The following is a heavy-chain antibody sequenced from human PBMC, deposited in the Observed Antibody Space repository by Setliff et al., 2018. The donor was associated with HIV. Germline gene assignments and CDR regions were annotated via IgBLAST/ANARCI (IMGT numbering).Heavy chain of an antibody. V-gene: IGHV3-23*01. D-gene: IGHD2-15*01. J-gene: IGHJ3*02. CDR2: ISYGGGTT. Sequence: GGSLRLSCAASGFTFSSHAMSWVRQAPGKGLEWVSAISYGGGTTHYADSVRGRFTVSRANSKNTLYLQMNSLRAEDTAVYYCAKDPEYCSGPMCYSYDALDMWGQGTMVTVSS. CDR1: GFTFSSHA. CDR3: AKDPEYCSGPMCYSYDALDM.